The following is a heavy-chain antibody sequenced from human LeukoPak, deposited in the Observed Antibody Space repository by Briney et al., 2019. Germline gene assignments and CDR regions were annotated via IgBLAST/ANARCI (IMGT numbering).Heavy chain of an antibody. D-gene: IGHD5-18*01. CDR1: GFTFSSYA. Sequence: PGGSLRLSCAASGFTFSSYAMSWVRQAPGKGLEWVSAISGSGGSTYYADSVKGRFTISRDNSKNTLYLQMNSLRAEDTAVYYCARLYSYGSFYFDYWGQGTLVTVSS. V-gene: IGHV3-23*01. CDR2: ISGSGGST. CDR3: ARLYSYGSFYFDY. J-gene: IGHJ4*02.